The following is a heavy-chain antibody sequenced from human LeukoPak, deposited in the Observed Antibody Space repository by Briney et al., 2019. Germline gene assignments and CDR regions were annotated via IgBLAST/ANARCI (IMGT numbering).Heavy chain of an antibody. D-gene: IGHD3-16*01. CDR2: IYYSGST. V-gene: IGHV4-39*07. J-gene: IGHJ4*02. CDR1: GGSISSYY. CDR3: ARDGGGDY. Sequence: SETLSLTCTVPGGSISSYYWGWIRQPPGKGLEWIGSIYYSGSTYYNPSLKSRVTISVDTSKNQFSLKLSSVTAADTAVYYCARDGGGDYWGQGTLVTVSS.